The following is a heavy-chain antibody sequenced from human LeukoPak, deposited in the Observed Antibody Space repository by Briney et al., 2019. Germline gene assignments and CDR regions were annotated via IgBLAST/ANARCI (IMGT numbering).Heavy chain of an antibody. V-gene: IGHV3-23*01. Sequence: PGGSLRLSCAASGFTFSSYAMSWVRQAPGKGLDWVSAISGSGGSTYYADSVKGRFTISRDNSKNTLYLQMNSLRAEDTAVYYCAKGVDSSSWYGAFDIWGQGTMVTVSS. CDR2: ISGSGGST. D-gene: IGHD6-13*01. J-gene: IGHJ3*02. CDR1: GFTFSSYA. CDR3: AKGVDSSSWYGAFDI.